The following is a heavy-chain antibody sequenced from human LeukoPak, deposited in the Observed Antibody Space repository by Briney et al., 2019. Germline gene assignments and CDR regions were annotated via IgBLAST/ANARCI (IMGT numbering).Heavy chain of an antibody. CDR3: ARVDTIFGVVTSFDY. CDR2: IYYSGST. Sequence: SETLSLTCTVSGGSISSSSYYWGWIRQPPGKGLEWIGSIYYSGSTYYNPSLKSRVTISVDTSKNQFSLKLSSVTAADTAVYYCARVDTIFGVVTSFDYWGQGTLVTVSS. V-gene: IGHV4-39*07. D-gene: IGHD3-3*01. CDR1: GGSISSSSYY. J-gene: IGHJ4*02.